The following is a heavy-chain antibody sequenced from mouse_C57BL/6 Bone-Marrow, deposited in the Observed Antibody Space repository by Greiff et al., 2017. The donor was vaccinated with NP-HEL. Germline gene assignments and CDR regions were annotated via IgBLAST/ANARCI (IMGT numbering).Heavy chain of an antibody. Sequence: EVQGVESGGGLVQPGGSMKLSCVASGFTFSNYWMNWVRQSPEKGLEWVAQIRLKSDNYATHYAESVKGRFTISRDDSKSSVYLQMNNLRAEDTGIYYCTEGYGSSQFDYWGQGTTLTVSS. CDR3: TEGYGSSQFDY. CDR2: IRLKSDNYAT. J-gene: IGHJ2*01. V-gene: IGHV6-3*01. CDR1: GFTFSNYW. D-gene: IGHD1-1*01.